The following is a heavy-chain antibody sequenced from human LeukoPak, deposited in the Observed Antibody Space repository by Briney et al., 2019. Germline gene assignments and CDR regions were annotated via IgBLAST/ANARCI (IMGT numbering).Heavy chain of an antibody. Sequence: ASVKVSCKASGGTFSSYAISWVRQAPGQGLEWVGGIIPIFGTANYAQKFQGRVTITTDESTSTAYMELSSLRPEDTAVYYCARGLGRITMVRGVNYYYMDVWGKGTTVTVSS. D-gene: IGHD3-10*01. CDR3: ARGLGRITMVRGVNYYYMDV. CDR1: GGTFSSYA. CDR2: IIPIFGTA. J-gene: IGHJ6*03. V-gene: IGHV1-69*05.